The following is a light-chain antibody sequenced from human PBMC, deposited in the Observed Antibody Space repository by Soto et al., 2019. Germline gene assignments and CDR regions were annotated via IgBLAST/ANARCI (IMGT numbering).Light chain of an antibody. CDR1: QSVNSN. CDR2: GAS. J-gene: IGKJ1*01. Sequence: EIVMTKSPATLSVSPGDRATLSCRASQSVNSNLAWYQQKPGQAPRLVIYGASSRATGIPARFSGSGSGTEFTLTISSLQSEDFAVYYCQQYKNFWTFGQGTKVELK. CDR3: QQYKNFWT. V-gene: IGKV3-15*01.